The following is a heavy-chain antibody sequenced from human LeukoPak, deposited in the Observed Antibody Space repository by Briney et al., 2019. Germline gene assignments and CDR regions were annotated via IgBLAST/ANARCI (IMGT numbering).Heavy chain of an antibody. Sequence: ASVKVSCKASGGTFSRYSINWVRQAPGQGPEWMGGTIPMFGTANYAQKFQGRVTITTDESTSTAYMELSSLRSEDTAVYYCARGFGGAMVKYHYYYYMDVWGKGTTVTVSS. V-gene: IGHV1-69*05. CDR1: GGTFSRYS. CDR2: TIPMFGTA. J-gene: IGHJ6*03. D-gene: IGHD5-18*01. CDR3: ARGFGGAMVKYHYYYYMDV.